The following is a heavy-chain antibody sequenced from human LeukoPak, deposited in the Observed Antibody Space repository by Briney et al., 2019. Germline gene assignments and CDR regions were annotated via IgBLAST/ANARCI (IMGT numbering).Heavy chain of an antibody. CDR2: MNPNSGNT. V-gene: IGHV1-8*03. Sequence: VASVKVSCKASGYTFTTYDINWVRQATGQGLEWMGWMNPNSGNTGYAQKFQGRVTITRNTSITTAYMELTSLRSEDTAVYYCARGRPFDGDYPRIFDSWGQGTLVTVSS. D-gene: IGHD4-17*01. CDR3: ARGRPFDGDYPRIFDS. J-gene: IGHJ4*02. CDR1: GYTFTTYD.